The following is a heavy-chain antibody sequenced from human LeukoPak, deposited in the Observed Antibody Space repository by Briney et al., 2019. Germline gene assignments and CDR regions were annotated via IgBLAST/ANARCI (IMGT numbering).Heavy chain of an antibody. CDR2: ITAYNGHT. V-gene: IGHV1-18*01. Sequence: GASVKVSCKTSGYTFTSYGISWVRQAPGQGLEWMGWITAYNGHTNYAQKLQGRVTMTTDTSTSTAYMELRSLRSDDTAVYYCARGEVGPTSPRSFDYWGQGTLVTVSS. CDR3: ARGEVGPTSPRSFDY. CDR1: GYTFTSYG. D-gene: IGHD1-26*01. J-gene: IGHJ4*02.